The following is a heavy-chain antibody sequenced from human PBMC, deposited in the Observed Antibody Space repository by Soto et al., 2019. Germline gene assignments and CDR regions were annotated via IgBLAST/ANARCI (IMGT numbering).Heavy chain of an antibody. CDR1: GFTVSSNY. CDR2: IYSGGST. Sequence: EVQLVESGGGLVQPGGSLRLSCAASGFTVSSNYMSWVRQAPGKGLEWVSVIYSGGSTYYADSVKGRFTISRHNSKNTLYLQMNSLRAEDTAVYYCARMYYDYIWGSYPTTYYFDYWGQGTLVTVSS. CDR3: ARMYYDYIWGSYPTTYYFDY. D-gene: IGHD3-16*01. J-gene: IGHJ4*02. V-gene: IGHV3-53*04.